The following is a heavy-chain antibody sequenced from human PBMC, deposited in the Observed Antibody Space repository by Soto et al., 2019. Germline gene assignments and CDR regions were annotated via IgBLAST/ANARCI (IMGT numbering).Heavy chain of an antibody. Sequence: GGSLRLSXXASXXXFXXXXXXXXXQAPGKGLEWVXXXXSSGYYIDYADSVKGRFTISRDNANNSLFLQMNSLRAEDTAVYYCARERGSCTSSSCFGSPDYWGQGTLVTVSS. J-gene: IGHJ4*02. D-gene: IGHD2-2*01. CDR1: XXXFXXXX. V-gene: IGHV3-21*01. CDR2: XXSSGYYI. CDR3: ARERGSCTSSSCFGSPDY.